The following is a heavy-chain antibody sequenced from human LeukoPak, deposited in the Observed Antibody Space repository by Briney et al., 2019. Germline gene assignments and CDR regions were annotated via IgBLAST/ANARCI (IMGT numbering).Heavy chain of an antibody. Sequence: SETLSLTCTVSGGSISSYYWSWIRQPPGKGLEWIGYIYHSGSTYYNPSLKSRVTISVDRSKNQFSLKLRSVTAADTAVYYCARDWDYDILTGYHKNAFDIWGQGTMVTVSS. D-gene: IGHD3-9*01. CDR1: GGSISSYY. CDR3: ARDWDYDILTGYHKNAFDI. V-gene: IGHV4-59*12. J-gene: IGHJ3*02. CDR2: IYHSGST.